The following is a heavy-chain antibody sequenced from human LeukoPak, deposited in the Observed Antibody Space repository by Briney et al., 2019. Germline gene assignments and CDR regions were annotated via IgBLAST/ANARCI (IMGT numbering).Heavy chain of an antibody. J-gene: IGHJ4*02. D-gene: IGHD3-22*01. CDR2: INSDGSST. Sequence: GGSLRLSCAASGFTFSSYWMHWVRQAPGKGLVWVSRINSDGSSTSYADSVKGRFTVSRDNAKNTVYLQMNSLGVEDTAVYYCARVYETNGYLYWGQGSLVTVSS. CDR3: ARVYETNGYLY. V-gene: IGHV3-74*01. CDR1: GFTFSSYW.